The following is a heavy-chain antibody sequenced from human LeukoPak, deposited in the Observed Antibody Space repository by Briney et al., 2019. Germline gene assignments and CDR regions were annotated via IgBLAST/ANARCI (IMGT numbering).Heavy chain of an antibody. CDR1: GYTFTSYG. CDR3: ARQAVGDFWSGDYYGMDV. J-gene: IGHJ6*02. D-gene: IGHD3-3*01. Sequence: GASVKVSCKASGYTFTSYGISWVRQAPGQGLEWMGWISAYNGNTNYAQKLKGRVTMTTDTSTSTAYMELRSLRSDDTAVYYCARQAVGDFWSGDYYGMDVWGQGTTVTVSS. V-gene: IGHV1-18*01. CDR2: ISAYNGNT.